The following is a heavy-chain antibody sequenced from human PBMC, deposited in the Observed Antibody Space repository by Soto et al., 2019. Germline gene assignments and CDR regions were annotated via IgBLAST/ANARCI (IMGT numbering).Heavy chain of an antibody. Sequence: EAQLVESGGGLVQPGGSLRVSCAVSGFTFSDYWMSWVRQAPGKGLEWVAKIKQDGSEKDYVDSVKGRFTISRDNANKSLYLHMYSLRVEDTAIYYCARGGRDAYDWFDPWGQGTLVTVSS. CDR3: ARGGRDAYDWFDP. CDR1: GFTFSDYW. J-gene: IGHJ5*02. CDR2: IKQDGSEK. D-gene: IGHD3-16*01. V-gene: IGHV3-7*01.